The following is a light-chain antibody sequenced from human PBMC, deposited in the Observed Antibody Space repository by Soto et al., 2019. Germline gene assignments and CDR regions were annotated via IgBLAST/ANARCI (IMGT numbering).Light chain of an antibody. V-gene: IGKV1-17*01. Sequence: DIQMTQSPSSLSASVGDRVTITCRASQGISNHLGWFQHKPGKAPKRLIYAASSLQGGVPSRFSGSGSGTEFTLTSTGLQPEDFADYYWLQHNSYPYTFGQGTKLEIK. J-gene: IGKJ2*01. CDR1: QGISNH. CDR2: AAS. CDR3: LQHNSYPYT.